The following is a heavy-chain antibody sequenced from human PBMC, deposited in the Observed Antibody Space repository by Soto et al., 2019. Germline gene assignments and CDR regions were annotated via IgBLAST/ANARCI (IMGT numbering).Heavy chain of an antibody. CDR3: ARLRFLEWLLYSTEYYFDY. J-gene: IGHJ4*02. CDR2: IKQDGSEK. CDR1: GFTFSSYW. V-gene: IGHV3-7*01. D-gene: IGHD3-3*01. Sequence: GGSLILSCAASGFTFSSYWMSWVRQAPGKGLEWVANIKQDGSEKYYVDSVKGRFTISRDNAKNSLYLQMNSLRAEDTAVYYCARLRFLEWLLYSTEYYFDYWGQGTLVTVSS.